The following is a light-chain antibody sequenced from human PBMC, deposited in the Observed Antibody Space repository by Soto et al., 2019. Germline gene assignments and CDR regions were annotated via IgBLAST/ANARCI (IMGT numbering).Light chain of an antibody. V-gene: IGLV2-14*01. CDR3: SSYTTSSLGV. J-gene: IGLJ2*01. Sequence: QSVLTQPASMSGSPEQSITISCTGTSSDVGSYNRVSWYQQYPGKAPKLIIYGVSNRPSGVSNRFSGSKSGNTASLTISGLQAEDEADYYCSSYTTSSLGVFGGGTKLTVL. CDR1: SSDVGSYNR. CDR2: GVS.